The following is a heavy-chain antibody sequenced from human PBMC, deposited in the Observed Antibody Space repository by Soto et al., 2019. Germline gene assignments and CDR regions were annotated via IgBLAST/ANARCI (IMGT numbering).Heavy chain of an antibody. J-gene: IGHJ6*02. CDR3: AHGSGNTYYYYGMDV. CDR1: GFTFSSYG. V-gene: IGHV3-30*03. Sequence: PGGSLRLSCAASGFTFSSYGVHWVRQAPGKGLEWVAVISYDGSNKYYADSVKGRFTISRDNSKNTLYLQMNSLRAEDTAVYYCAHGSGNTYYYYGMDVWGQGTTVTVSS. D-gene: IGHD3-10*01. CDR2: ISYDGSNK.